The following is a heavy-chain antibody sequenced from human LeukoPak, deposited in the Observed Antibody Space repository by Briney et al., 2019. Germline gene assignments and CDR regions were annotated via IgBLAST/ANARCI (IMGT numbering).Heavy chain of an antibody. Sequence: PGGSLRLSCAASGFTFSSYGMHWVRQAPGKGLEWVAVIWYDGSNKYYADSVKGRFTISRDNSKNTLYLQMNSLRAEDTAVYYCARDRWDGDYVYYYGMDVWGQGTTVTVSS. CDR3: ARDRWDGDYVYYYGMDV. CDR1: GFTFSSYG. V-gene: IGHV3-33*01. D-gene: IGHD4-17*01. CDR2: IWYDGSNK. J-gene: IGHJ6*02.